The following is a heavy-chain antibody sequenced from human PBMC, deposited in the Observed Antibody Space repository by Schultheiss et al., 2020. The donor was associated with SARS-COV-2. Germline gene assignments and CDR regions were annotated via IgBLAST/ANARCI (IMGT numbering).Heavy chain of an antibody. CDR2: IYSGGST. CDR3: AKDLGITGTVFTYYYYYGMDV. D-gene: IGHD1-20*01. CDR1: GFTFSSYA. J-gene: IGHJ6*02. Sequence: GGSLRLSCAASGFTFSSYAMSWVRQAPGKGLEWVSVIYSGGSTYYADSVKGRFTISRDNSKNTLYLQMNSLRAEDTAVYYCAKDLGITGTVFTYYYYYGMDVWGQGTTVTVSS. V-gene: IGHV3-23*03.